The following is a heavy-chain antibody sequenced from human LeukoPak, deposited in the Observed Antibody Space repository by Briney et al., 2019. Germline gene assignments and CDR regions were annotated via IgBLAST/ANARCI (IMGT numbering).Heavy chain of an antibody. J-gene: IGHJ6*03. V-gene: IGHV1-46*01. CDR3: ARDRKSSSWYAPYYYYYYMDV. CDR1: GYTFPSSG. D-gene: IGHD6-13*01. CDR2: INPSGGST. Sequence: GASVKVSCKASGYTFPSSGMTWVRQAPGQGLEWMGWINPSGGSTSYAQKFQGRVTMTRDTSTSTVYMELSSLRSEDTAVYYCARDRKSSSWYAPYYYYYYMDVWGKGTTVTISS.